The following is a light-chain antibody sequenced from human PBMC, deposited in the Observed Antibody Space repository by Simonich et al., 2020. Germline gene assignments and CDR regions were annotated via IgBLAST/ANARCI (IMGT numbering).Light chain of an antibody. V-gene: IGKV2D-29*02. CDR3: MQSIQSYT. Sequence: DIVMTQTPLSLSVTPGQPASISCKSSQSLLHSDGKTYLYWYLQKPGQSPQLLIYEGSNRFSGVPDRFSGSGSGTEFTLKISRVEAEDVGVYYCMQSIQSYTFGQGTKLEIK. CDR1: QSLLHSDGKTY. CDR2: EGS. J-gene: IGKJ2*01.